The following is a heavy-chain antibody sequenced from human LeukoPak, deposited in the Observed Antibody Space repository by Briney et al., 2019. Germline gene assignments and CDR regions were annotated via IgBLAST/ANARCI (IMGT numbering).Heavy chain of an antibody. V-gene: IGHV3-74*01. Sequence: GGSLRLSCEVSGFTLRSYWMHWVRQAPGKGLVWVSRINSVGTSTSYADSVKGRFTISRDNSKNTLYLQMNSLRAEDTAVYYCARDDDYGDSYWYFDLWGRGTLVTVSS. CDR3: ARDDDYGDSYWYFDL. CDR1: GFTLRSYW. J-gene: IGHJ2*01. CDR2: INSVGTST. D-gene: IGHD4-17*01.